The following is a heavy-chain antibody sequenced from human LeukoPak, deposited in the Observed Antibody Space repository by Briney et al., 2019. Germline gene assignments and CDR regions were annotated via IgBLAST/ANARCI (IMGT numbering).Heavy chain of an antibody. CDR1: GYTLTAYY. V-gene: IGHV1-2*06. CDR2: INPNSGGT. Sequence: ASVKVSCKASGYTLTAYYIYWVRQAPGQGLEWMGRINPNSGGTNYAQKFQGRVTMTRDTSISTAYMELSRLRSDDTAVYYCARDGVLGYCSSTSCHRVYWGQGTLVTVSS. J-gene: IGHJ4*02. D-gene: IGHD2-2*01. CDR3: ARDGVLGYCSSTSCHRVY.